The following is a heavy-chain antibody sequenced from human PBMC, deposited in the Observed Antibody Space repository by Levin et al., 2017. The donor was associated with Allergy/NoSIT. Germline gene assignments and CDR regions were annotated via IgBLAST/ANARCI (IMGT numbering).Heavy chain of an antibody. V-gene: IGHV4-31*03. CDR3: ASDECAWFGECYGMDD. CDR1: GDSITRGDNY. D-gene: IGHD3-10*01. Sequence: SETLSLTCTVSGDSITRGDNYWSWIRQYPGKGLEWIGFISYSGHAHYNPSLKSRLSMSLDTSKNQFSLSLTSVTVADTAVYYCASDECAWFGECYGMDDWGQGTTVIVSS. CDR2: ISYSGHA. J-gene: IGHJ6*02.